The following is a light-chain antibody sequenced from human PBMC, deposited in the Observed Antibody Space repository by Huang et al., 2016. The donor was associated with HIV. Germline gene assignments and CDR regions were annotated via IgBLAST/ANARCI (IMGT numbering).Light chain of an antibody. CDR3: QQYFTART. J-gene: IGKJ2*01. CDR2: GTS. Sequence: DIQMTQSPSSLSASVGDRVTITCRASQDIRNSLAWYQQKGGEAPKLRLYGTSRLESGVPSRFSGSGSGTDYTLTISSLQPEDFATYYCQQYFTARTFGQGTKLEIK. V-gene: IGKV1-NL1*01. CDR1: QDIRNS.